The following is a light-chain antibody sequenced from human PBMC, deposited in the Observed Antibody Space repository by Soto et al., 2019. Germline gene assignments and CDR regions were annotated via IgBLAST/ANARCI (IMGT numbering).Light chain of an antibody. Sequence: EIVLTQSPGSLSLSPGERATLSCRASRSVDTDYLAWYQQKPGQAPRLLIHGASNRATGIPDRFSGSGSATDFTLTISRLEPEDFAVYYCQQYGSSPRTFGQGTKLEIK. J-gene: IGKJ2*01. CDR3: QQYGSSPRT. CDR2: GAS. CDR1: RSVDTDY. V-gene: IGKV3-20*01.